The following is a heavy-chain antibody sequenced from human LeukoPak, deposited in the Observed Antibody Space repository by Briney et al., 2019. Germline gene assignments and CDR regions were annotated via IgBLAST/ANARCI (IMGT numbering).Heavy chain of an antibody. Sequence: PGGTLRLSCAASGFTFSSYAMSWVRQAPGKGLEWVSAISGSGGSTYYADSVKGRFAISRDNSKNTLYVQMNSLRAEDTAVYYCAKSPYGDYVDAFDIWGQGTMVTVSS. CDR1: GFTFSSYA. CDR2: ISGSGGST. D-gene: IGHD4-17*01. V-gene: IGHV3-23*01. CDR3: AKSPYGDYVDAFDI. J-gene: IGHJ3*02.